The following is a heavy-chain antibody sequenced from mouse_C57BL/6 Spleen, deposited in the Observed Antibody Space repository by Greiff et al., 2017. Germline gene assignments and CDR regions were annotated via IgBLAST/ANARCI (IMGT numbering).Heavy chain of an antibody. CDR2: ISYSGST. Sequence: DVQLVESGPGMVKPSQSLSLTCTVTGYSITSGYDWHWIRHFPGNKLEWMGYISYSGSTNYNPSLKSRISITHDTSKNHFFLKLNSVTTEDTATYYCARGEILPKGYFDVWGTGTTVTVSS. CDR3: ARGEILPKGYFDV. J-gene: IGHJ1*03. D-gene: IGHD1-1*01. CDR1: GYSITSGYD. V-gene: IGHV3-1*01.